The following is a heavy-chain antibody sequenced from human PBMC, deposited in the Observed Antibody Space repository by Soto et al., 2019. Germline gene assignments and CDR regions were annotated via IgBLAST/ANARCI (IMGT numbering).Heavy chain of an antibody. CDR3: ARGFHYYESSGYDKWDAFDI. J-gene: IGHJ3*02. Sequence: GESLKISCKGSGYSFTTYWIGWVRQMPGKGLEWMGIIYPGDSDTRYSPSFQGQVTISADKSISTAYLQWSSLKASDTAMYYCARGFHYYESSGYDKWDAFDIWGQGTRVTVSS. V-gene: IGHV5-51*01. D-gene: IGHD3-22*01. CDR1: GYSFTTYW. CDR2: IYPGDSDT.